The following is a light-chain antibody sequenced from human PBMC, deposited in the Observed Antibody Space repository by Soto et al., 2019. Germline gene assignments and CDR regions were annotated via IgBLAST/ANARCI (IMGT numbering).Light chain of an antibody. CDR3: SSDTRRSTQV. Sequence: QSVLTQPASVSGSPGQSITISCTGTSSDVGGYNYVSWYQQHPGKAPKLMIYEVSNRPSGVSNRFSGSKSGNTASLTISGLQAEDEADDYCSSDTRRSTQVFGGGTKLTVL. CDR2: EVS. V-gene: IGLV2-14*01. CDR1: SSDVGGYNY. J-gene: IGLJ2*01.